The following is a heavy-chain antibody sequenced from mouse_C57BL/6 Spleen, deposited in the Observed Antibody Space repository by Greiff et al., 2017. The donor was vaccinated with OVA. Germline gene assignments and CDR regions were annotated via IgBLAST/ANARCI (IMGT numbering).Heavy chain of an antibody. CDR3: ARRDAMDY. CDR2: IDPSDSYT. CDR1: GYNFTSYW. V-gene: IGHV1-59*01. J-gene: IGHJ4*01. Sequence: VQLPQPGAELVRPGASVKLSCTASGYNFTSYWMHWVKQRPGQGLEWIGVIDPSDSYTKYNQKFKGKATLPVDTSSSTAYMQRSSLTSEDSAVYYWARRDAMDYWGQGTSVTVSA.